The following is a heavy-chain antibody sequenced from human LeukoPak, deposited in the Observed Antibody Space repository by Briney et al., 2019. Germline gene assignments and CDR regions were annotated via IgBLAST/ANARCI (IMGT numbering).Heavy chain of an antibody. J-gene: IGHJ4*02. V-gene: IGHV3-21*01. CDR3: ARAPMATKGYFDY. CDR2: ISSSSYI. D-gene: IGHD5-24*01. Sequence: PGGSLRLSCAASGFTFSSYSMNWVRQAPGKGLEWVSSISSSSYIYYADSVKGRFTISRDNAKNSLYLQMNSLRAEDTAVYYCARAPMATKGYFDYWGQGTLVTVSS. CDR1: GFTFSSYS.